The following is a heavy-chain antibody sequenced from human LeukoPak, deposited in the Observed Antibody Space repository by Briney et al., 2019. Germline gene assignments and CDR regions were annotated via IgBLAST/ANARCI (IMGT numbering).Heavy chain of an antibody. Sequence: GGSLRLSCAASGFTFSSYWMNWVRQAPGKGLEWVANIKQDGSEKYYVDSVKGRFTISRDSAKNSLYLQMNSLRAEDTAVYYCVRAKSGSCYSDFDYWGQGTLVTVSS. D-gene: IGHD2-15*01. V-gene: IGHV3-7*01. CDR2: IKQDGSEK. J-gene: IGHJ4*02. CDR3: VRAKSGSCYSDFDY. CDR1: GFTFSSYW.